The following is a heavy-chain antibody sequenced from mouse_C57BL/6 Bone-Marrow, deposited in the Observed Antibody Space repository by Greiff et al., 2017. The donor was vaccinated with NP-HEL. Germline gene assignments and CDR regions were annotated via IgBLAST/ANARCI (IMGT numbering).Heavy chain of an antibody. D-gene: IGHD1-1*01. J-gene: IGHJ2*01. CDR2: IDPENGDT. CDR1: GFNIKDDY. CDR3: TRITTVEDY. Sequence: VQLQQSGAELVRPGASVKLSCTASGFNIKDDYMPWVKQRPEQGLEWIGWIDPENGDTESASKFQGSASITADTSSNTAYLQLSSLTAEDTAVYYCTRITTVEDYWGQGTTLTVSS. V-gene: IGHV14-4*01.